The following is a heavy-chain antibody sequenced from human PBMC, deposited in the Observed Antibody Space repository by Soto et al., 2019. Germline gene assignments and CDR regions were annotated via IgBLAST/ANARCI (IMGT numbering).Heavy chain of an antibody. D-gene: IGHD1-26*01. CDR2: IIPIFGTA. V-gene: IGHV1-69*06. J-gene: IGHJ6*02. Sequence: SVKVSCKASGGTFSSYAISWVRQAPGQGLEWMGGIIPIFGTANYAQKFQGRVTITADKSTSTAYMELSSLRSEDTAVYYCARESNQFELLSYYYDVLAVLTQRSTVTVSS. CDR1: GGTFSSYA. CDR3: ARESNQFELLSYYYDVLAV.